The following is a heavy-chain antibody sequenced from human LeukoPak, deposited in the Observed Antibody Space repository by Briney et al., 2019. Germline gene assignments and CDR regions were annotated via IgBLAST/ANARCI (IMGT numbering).Heavy chain of an antibody. CDR3: AGNSGWLPLY. CDR1: GGSISAYY. Sequence: SETLSLTCTVSGGSISAYYWNWIRQPPGKGLEWIGNIDYSGNTNYNPSLKSRVTMSLDTSKKQLSLKLRSVTAADTAVYYCAGNSGWLPLYWGQGTLVTVSS. J-gene: IGHJ4*02. CDR2: IDYSGNT. V-gene: IGHV4-59*03. D-gene: IGHD6-19*01.